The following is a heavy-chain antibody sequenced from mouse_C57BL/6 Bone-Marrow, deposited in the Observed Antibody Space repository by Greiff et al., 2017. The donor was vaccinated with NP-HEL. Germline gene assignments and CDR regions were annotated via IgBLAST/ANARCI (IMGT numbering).Heavy chain of an antibody. CDR3: ATNWVFAY. D-gene: IGHD4-1*01. V-gene: IGHV1-81*01. J-gene: IGHJ3*01. CDR1: GYTFTSYG. Sequence: VQGVESGAELARPGASVKLSCKASGYTFTSYGISWVKQRTGQGLEWIGEIYPRSGNTYYNEKFKGKATLTADKSSSTAYMELRSLTSEDSAVYFCATNWVFAYWGQGTLVTVSA. CDR2: IYPRSGNT.